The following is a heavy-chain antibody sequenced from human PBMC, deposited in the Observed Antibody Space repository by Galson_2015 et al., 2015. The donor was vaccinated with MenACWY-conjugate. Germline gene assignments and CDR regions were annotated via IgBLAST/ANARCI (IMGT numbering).Heavy chain of an antibody. Sequence: SLRLSCAASGFTFSNYNMNWVRQAPGKGLEWVSYISTRGTTMYYADSVKGRFTISRDNANNPVSLQMNSLRDEDTAVYYCARLPVATPRGDWFDPWGQGTLVIVSS. CDR1: GFTFSNYN. J-gene: IGHJ5*02. V-gene: IGHV3-48*02. D-gene: IGHD5-12*01. CDR3: ARLPVATPRGDWFDP. CDR2: ISTRGTTM.